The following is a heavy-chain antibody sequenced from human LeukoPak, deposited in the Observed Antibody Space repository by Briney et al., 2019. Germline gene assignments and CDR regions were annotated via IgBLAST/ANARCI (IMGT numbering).Heavy chain of an antibody. Sequence: GGSLRLSCAASGFSFSNYWMSWVRQAPGKGLEWVANIKQDGSDKYYVDSVKGRFTISRDNAKNSLYLQMNSLRAEDTAVYYCARGLTVTGLDYWGQGTLVTVSS. CDR1: GFSFSNYW. D-gene: IGHD4-17*01. CDR3: ARGLTVTGLDY. V-gene: IGHV3-7*01. CDR2: IKQDGSDK. J-gene: IGHJ4*02.